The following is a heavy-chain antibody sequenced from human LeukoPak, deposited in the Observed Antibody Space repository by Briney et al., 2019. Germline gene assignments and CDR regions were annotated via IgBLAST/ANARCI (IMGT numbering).Heavy chain of an antibody. CDR2: ISGSGGST. CDR1: GFTFSTYV. CDR3: AKGNWRYFDY. J-gene: IGHJ4*02. Sequence: QTGGSLRLSCAASGFTFSTYVMSWVRQAPGKGLEWVSAISGSGGSTYYADSVKGRFTISRDNSKNTLYLQTNSLGADDTAVYYCAKGNWRYFDYWGQGTLVTVSS. V-gene: IGHV3-23*01. D-gene: IGHD1-1*01.